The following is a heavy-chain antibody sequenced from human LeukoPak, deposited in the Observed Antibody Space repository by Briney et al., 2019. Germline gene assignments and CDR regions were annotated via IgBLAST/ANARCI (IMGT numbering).Heavy chain of an antibody. Sequence: GGSLRLSCAASGFTVSDNYMSWVRQAPGMGLEWVPVMYSGGDTHYADSVKGRFTFSRDISKNTLYLQMNGLRTEDTAMYYCARDAPQVPAAGVLASWGQGTLVTVSS. CDR2: MYSGGDT. CDR1: GFTVSDNY. D-gene: IGHD6-13*01. J-gene: IGHJ5*02. V-gene: IGHV3-53*01. CDR3: ARDAPQVPAAGVLAS.